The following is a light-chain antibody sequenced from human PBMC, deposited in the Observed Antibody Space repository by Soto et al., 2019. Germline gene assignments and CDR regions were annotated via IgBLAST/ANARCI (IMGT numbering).Light chain of an antibody. V-gene: IGKV3-15*01. CDR2: GAS. CDR3: QQDNNWWT. CDR1: QSVSSN. J-gene: IGKJ1*01. Sequence: ETVMTQSPATLSVSPGERATLSCRASQSVSSNLAWYQQKPGQAPRLLIYGASTRATGIPARFSGSGSGTEFTLTISSLQSEDFAVSYCQQDNNWWTFGPGTNVEIK.